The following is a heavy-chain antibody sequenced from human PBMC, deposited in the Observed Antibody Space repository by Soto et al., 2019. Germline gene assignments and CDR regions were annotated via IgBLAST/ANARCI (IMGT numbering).Heavy chain of an antibody. Sequence: SETLSLTCIVSGGSMSSYYWGWFRQSPGKGLEWIGYIYYTGTTTYHPSLKSRVTISIDTSRNQFSLKLNSVTAADTAVYYCARLGGYYQAFDQWGQGSLVTVSS. V-gene: IGHV4-59*08. J-gene: IGHJ4*02. CDR2: IYYTGTT. CDR3: ARLGGYYQAFDQ. D-gene: IGHD2-21*02. CDR1: GGSMSSYY.